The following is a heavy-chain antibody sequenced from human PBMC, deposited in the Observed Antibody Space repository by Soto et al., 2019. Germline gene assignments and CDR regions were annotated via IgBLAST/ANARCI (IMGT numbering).Heavy chain of an antibody. D-gene: IGHD1-20*01. J-gene: IGHJ6*02. CDR2: INHSGST. V-gene: IGHV4-34*01. Sequence: PSETLSLTCAVYGGSFSGYYWSWIRQPPGKGLEWIGEINHSGSTNYNPSLKSRVTISVDTSKNQFSLKLSSVTAADTAVYYCATLTGKPYYYYGMDVWGQGTTVTSP. CDR3: ATLTGKPYYYYGMDV. CDR1: GGSFSGYY.